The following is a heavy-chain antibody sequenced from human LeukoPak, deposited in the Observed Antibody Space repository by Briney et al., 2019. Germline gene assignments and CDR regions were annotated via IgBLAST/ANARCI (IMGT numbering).Heavy chain of an antibody. V-gene: IGHV4-34*01. CDR1: GGSFSGFY. Sequence: SETLSLTCAVCGGSFSGFYWSWIRQPPGKGLELIGGINHSGSTNYNPSLKSRVTISVDTSKNQFSLKLSSVTAADTAVYYCARVRALRYFDWSRYYFDYWGQGTLVTVSS. J-gene: IGHJ4*02. CDR3: ARVRALRYFDWSRYYFDY. D-gene: IGHD3-9*01. CDR2: INHSGST.